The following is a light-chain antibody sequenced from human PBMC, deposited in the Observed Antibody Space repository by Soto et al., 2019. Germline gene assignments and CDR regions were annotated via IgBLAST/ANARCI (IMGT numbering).Light chain of an antibody. J-gene: IGKJ5*01. CDR1: QSVGSY. CDR2: DAS. CDR3: QQRGVGPT. Sequence: ETLLTQSPATLSLSPGERATLSCRASQSVGSYLAWYQQKPGQAPRLLIYDASNRATGIPARFSGSGSGTDFTLTISSLEPEDFAVYYCQQRGVGPTFGQGTRLEIK. V-gene: IGKV3-11*01.